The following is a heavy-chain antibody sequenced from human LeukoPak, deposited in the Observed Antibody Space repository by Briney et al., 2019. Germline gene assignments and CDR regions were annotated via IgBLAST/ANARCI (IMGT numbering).Heavy chain of an antibody. CDR2: IYSSGST. D-gene: IGHD3-22*01. Sequence: SETLSLTCTVSGGSLSSYYWSWIRQPPGKGLEWIGYIYSSGSTNYNPSLKSRVTMSVDTSKNQFSLKLSSVTAADTAVYYCASAGHDGIGYKVCWGQGTLVTVSS. CDR1: GGSLSSYY. J-gene: IGHJ4*02. V-gene: IGHV4-59*01. CDR3: ASAGHDGIGYKVC.